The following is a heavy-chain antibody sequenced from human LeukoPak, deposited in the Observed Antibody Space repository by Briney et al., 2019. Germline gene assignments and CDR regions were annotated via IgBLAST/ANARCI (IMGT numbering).Heavy chain of an antibody. CDR2: IDPSDSYT. D-gene: IGHD4-11*01. CDR1: GYSFANYW. CDR3: ARHPTVASSIDY. J-gene: IGHJ4*02. Sequence: PGESLKISCKGSGYSFANYWISWVRQMPGKGLEWMGRIDPSDSYTNYSPSFQGHVTISADRSISTAYLQWSSLKASDTAMYYCARHPTVASSIDYWGQGTLVTVSS. V-gene: IGHV5-10-1*01.